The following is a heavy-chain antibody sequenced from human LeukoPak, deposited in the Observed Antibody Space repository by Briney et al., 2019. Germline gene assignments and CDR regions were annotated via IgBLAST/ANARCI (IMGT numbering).Heavy chain of an antibody. J-gene: IGHJ3*02. Sequence: GGSLRLSCAASGFTFSSYWMSWVRQAPGKGLEWVANIKQDGSEKYYVDSVKGRFTISRDNAKNSLYLQMNSLRAEDTAVYYCASSRPSGYGDYWADDAFDIWGQGTMVTVSS. V-gene: IGHV3-7*01. CDR3: ASSRPSGYGDYWADDAFDI. D-gene: IGHD4-17*01. CDR1: GFTFSSYW. CDR2: IKQDGSEK.